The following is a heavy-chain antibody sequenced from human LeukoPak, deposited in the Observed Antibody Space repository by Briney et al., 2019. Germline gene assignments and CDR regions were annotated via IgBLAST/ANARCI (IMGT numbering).Heavy chain of an antibody. CDR2: IHRDGRT. V-gene: IGHV4-4*02. CDR1: GVSISSSEW. CDR3: GKTDIYFNPIDY. Sequence: SETLSLTCAVSGVSISSSEWWIWVRQPPGQGLEWIGEIHRDGRTRYNPSLKSRVTVSIDYSKNQFSLKVSSVTAADTAIYYCGKTDIYFNPIDYWGPGSLVTVSS. J-gene: IGHJ4*02. D-gene: IGHD3-9*01.